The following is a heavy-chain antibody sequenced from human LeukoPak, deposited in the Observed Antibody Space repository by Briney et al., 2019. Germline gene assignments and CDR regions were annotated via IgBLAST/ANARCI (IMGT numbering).Heavy chain of an antibody. Sequence: GESLKISCKGSGYSFTSYWIGWVRQMPGKGLEWMGIIYPGDSDTRYSPSFQGQVTISADKSISTAYLQWSSLKASDTAMYYRARLPFSTIFGDKTTNDYYYYYYMDVWGKGTTVTVSS. CDR2: IYPGDSDT. V-gene: IGHV5-51*01. CDR1: GYSFTSYW. CDR3: ARLPFSTIFGDKTTNDYYYYYYMDV. D-gene: IGHD3-3*01. J-gene: IGHJ6*03.